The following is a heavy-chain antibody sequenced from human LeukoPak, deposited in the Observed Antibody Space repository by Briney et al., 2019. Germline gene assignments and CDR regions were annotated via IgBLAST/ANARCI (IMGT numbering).Heavy chain of an antibody. V-gene: IGHV4-39*01. J-gene: IGHJ4*02. Sequence: SETLSLTCTVSGGSISSSSYYWGWIRQPPGKGLEWIGSIYYSGSTYYNPSLKSRVTISVDTSKNQFSLKLSSVTAADTAVYYCARFPERVDSSGWYVSYYFDYWGQGTLVTVSS. D-gene: IGHD6-19*01. CDR2: IYYSGST. CDR3: ARFPERVDSSGWYVSYYFDY. CDR1: GGSISSSSYY.